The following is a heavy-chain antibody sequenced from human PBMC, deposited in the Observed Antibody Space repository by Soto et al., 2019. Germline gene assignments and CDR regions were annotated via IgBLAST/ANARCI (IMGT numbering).Heavy chain of an antibody. CDR3: ARWVTMVRGVIALDY. V-gene: IGHV1-2*02. CDR1: GFTFTGYY. CDR2: IKPNRGGT. D-gene: IGHD3-10*01. J-gene: IGHJ4*02. Sequence: QVQLVQSGAEVKKPGASVNVSCKASGFTFTGYYMHWVRQAPGQGVEWMGWIKPNRGGTNYAQKFHARVTMTRDRPISTAHMELKRLRSDDTAVYYCARWVTMVRGVIALDYWGQGTLVTVSS.